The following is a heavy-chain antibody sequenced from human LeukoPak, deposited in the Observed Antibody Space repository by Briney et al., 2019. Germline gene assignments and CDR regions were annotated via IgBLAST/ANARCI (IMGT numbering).Heavy chain of an antibody. D-gene: IGHD3-10*01. V-gene: IGHV1-2*02. CDR1: GYTFTDYY. Sequence: ASVKVSCKASGYTFTDYYIHWVRQAPGQGLDWMGWINPNSGDTDSAQKFQGRVTMTRDTSISTAYMELSRLRSDDTAVYYCATMVRGDTNGPNLDFWGQGTLVTVSS. CDR2: INPNSGDT. J-gene: IGHJ4*02. CDR3: ATMVRGDTNGPNLDF.